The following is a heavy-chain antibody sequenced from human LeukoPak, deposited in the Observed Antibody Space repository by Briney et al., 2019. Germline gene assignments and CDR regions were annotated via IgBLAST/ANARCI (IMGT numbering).Heavy chain of an antibody. CDR1: GYTFTSYY. CDR3: ARVGGEYSSSWPYYYYYYMDV. D-gene: IGHD6-13*01. Sequence: ASVKVSCKASGYTFTSYYLYWVRQAPGQGLEWMGIINPSGGSTNYAQKFQGRVTMTRDTSTSTVYMELSSLRSEDTALYYCARVGGEYSSSWPYYYYYYMDVWGKGTTVTVSS. J-gene: IGHJ6*03. CDR2: INPSGGST. V-gene: IGHV1-46*01.